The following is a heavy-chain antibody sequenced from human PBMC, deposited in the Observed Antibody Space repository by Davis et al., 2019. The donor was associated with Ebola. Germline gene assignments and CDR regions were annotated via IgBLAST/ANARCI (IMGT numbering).Heavy chain of an antibody. V-gene: IGHV3-30*03. Sequence: GGSLRLSCAASGFTFSSYSMNWVRQAPGKGLEWVAVISYDGSNKYYADSVKGRFTISRDNSKNTLYLQMTSLRAEDTAVYYCTLTFGYSSSSFDYWGQGTLVTVSS. CDR1: GFTFSSYS. D-gene: IGHD6-6*01. CDR2: ISYDGSNK. J-gene: IGHJ4*02. CDR3: TLTFGYSSSSFDY.